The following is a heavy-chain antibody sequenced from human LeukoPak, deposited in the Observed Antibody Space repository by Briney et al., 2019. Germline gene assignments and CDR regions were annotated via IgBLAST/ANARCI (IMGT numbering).Heavy chain of an antibody. CDR3: AKAHGSYGYEFDY. Sequence: PGGSLRLSCAASGFTFDDYAMRWVRQAPGKGLEWVSGISWNSGSIGYADSVKGRFTISRDNAKNSLYLQMNSLRAEDTALYYCAKAHGSYGYEFDYWGQGTLVTVSS. D-gene: IGHD5-18*01. CDR1: GFTFDDYA. V-gene: IGHV3-9*01. J-gene: IGHJ4*02. CDR2: ISWNSGSI.